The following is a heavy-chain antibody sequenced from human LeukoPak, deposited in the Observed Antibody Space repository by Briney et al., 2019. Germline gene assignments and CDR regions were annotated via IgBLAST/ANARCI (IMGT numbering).Heavy chain of an antibody. V-gene: IGHV1-2*02. CDR1: GYTFTGYY. Sequence: GASVKVSCKASGYTFTGYYMHWVRQAPGQGLEWMGWVNPNSGGTNYAQKFQGRVTMTRNTSISTAYMELSSLRSEDTAVYYCARGRRFYYYYYYMDVWGKGTTVTVSS. CDR3: ARGRRFYYYYYYMDV. J-gene: IGHJ6*03. CDR2: VNPNSGGT.